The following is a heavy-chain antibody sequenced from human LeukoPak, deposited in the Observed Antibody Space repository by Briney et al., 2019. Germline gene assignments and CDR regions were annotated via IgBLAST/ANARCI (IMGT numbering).Heavy chain of an antibody. V-gene: IGHV4-4*07. CDR1: GGSISSYY. Sequence: SETLSLTCTVSGGSISSYYWSWIRQPAGKGLEWIGRIYTSGSTNYNPSLKSRVTMSVDTSKNQFSLKLSSVTAADTAVYYCARTGYSSSWSIPFALDIWGQGTMVTVSS. CDR3: ARTGYSSSWSIPFALDI. J-gene: IGHJ3*02. D-gene: IGHD6-13*01. CDR2: IYTSGST.